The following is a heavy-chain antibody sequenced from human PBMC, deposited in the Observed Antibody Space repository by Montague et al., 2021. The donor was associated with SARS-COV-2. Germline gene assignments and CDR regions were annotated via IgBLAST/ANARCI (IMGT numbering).Heavy chain of an antibody. Sequence: CAISGDSVSRNTPAWNWIRQSPSRGLEWLGRTYYGSSWNTDYAVSVKSRITISPDTSKNQFSLHLNSVTPEDTAVYYCARGWNYAFDIWSQGTMVTVSS. CDR1: GDSVSRNTPA. V-gene: IGHV6-1*01. J-gene: IGHJ3*02. D-gene: IGHD1-7*01. CDR2: TYYGSSWNT. CDR3: ARGWNYAFDI.